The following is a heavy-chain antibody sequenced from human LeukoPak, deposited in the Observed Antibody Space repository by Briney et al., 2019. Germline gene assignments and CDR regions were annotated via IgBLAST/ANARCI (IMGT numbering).Heavy chain of an antibody. J-gene: IGHJ5*02. Sequence: GGSLRLSCAASGFTFSSCAMSWVRQAPGKGLEWVSAISGSGGSTYYADSVKGRFTISRDNSKNTLYLQMNSLRAEDTAVYYCANSYGGGWYGNWFDPWGQGTLVTVSS. CDR1: GFTFSSCA. V-gene: IGHV3-23*01. CDR3: ANSYGGGWYGNWFDP. D-gene: IGHD6-19*01. CDR2: ISGSGGST.